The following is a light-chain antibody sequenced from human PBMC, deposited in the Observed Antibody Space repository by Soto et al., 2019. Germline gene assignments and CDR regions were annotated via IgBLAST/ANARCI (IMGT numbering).Light chain of an antibody. CDR1: SSDVGGYDY. Sequence: QSALTQPASVSGSLGQSITISCTGTSSDVGGYDYVSWYRQHPGKVPKLIIYGNFNRPSGVPDRFSGSKSGTSASLAITGLQAEDEADYYCQSYDSSLSGVLFGGVTKLTVL. V-gene: IGLV2-14*01. J-gene: IGLJ2*01. CDR3: QSYDSSLSGVL. CDR2: GNF.